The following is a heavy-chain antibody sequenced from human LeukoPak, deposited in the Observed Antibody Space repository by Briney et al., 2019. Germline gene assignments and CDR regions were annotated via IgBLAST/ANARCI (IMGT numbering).Heavy chain of an antibody. CDR2: IIPIFGTA. CDR3: ARGYCSSTSCYPFYY. Sequence: ASVKVSCKASGGTFSSYAISWVRQAPGQGLEWMGGIIPIFGTANYAQKFQGRVTITTDESTSTAYMELSSLRSEDTAVYYCARGYCSSTSCYPFYYWGQGTLVTVSS. D-gene: IGHD2-2*01. J-gene: IGHJ4*02. CDR1: GGTFSSYA. V-gene: IGHV1-69*05.